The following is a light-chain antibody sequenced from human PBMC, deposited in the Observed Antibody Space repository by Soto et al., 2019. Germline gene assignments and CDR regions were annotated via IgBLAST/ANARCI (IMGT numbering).Light chain of an antibody. J-gene: IGKJ4*01. Sequence: IVLTQSPGSLSLSPWERATLSCRASQSISSNKLAWYQHNPGQAPRLLIYGASSRATGIPDRFSGTGSGTEFTLTISRLEPEDFAVYYCQQYSSSPLTFGGGTKVDIK. CDR3: QQYSSSPLT. V-gene: IGKV3-20*01. CDR1: QSISSNK. CDR2: GAS.